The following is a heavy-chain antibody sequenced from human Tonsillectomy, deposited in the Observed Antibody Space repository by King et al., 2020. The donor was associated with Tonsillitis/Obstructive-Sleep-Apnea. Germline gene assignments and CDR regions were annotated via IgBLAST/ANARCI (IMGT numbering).Heavy chain of an antibody. CDR3: AKVLDDFWSGYYTGIGFDY. D-gene: IGHD3-3*01. Sequence: VQLVESGGGLVQPGGSLRLSCAASGFTFSSYAMSWVLQAPGKGLEWVSAISGSGGSTYYADSVKGRFTISRDNSKNTLYLQMNSLRAEDTAVYYCAKVLDDFWSGYYTGIGFDYWGQGTLVTVSS. J-gene: IGHJ4*02. V-gene: IGHV3-23*04. CDR1: GFTFSSYA. CDR2: ISGSGGST.